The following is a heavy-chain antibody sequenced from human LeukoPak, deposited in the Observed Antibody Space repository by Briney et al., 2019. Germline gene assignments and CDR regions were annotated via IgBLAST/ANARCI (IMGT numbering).Heavy chain of an antibody. D-gene: IGHD6-13*01. CDR2: ISYDGSNK. V-gene: IGHV3-30*18. CDR3: AKSAAAGGGFDY. CDR1: GFTFSSYG. J-gene: IGHJ4*02. Sequence: PGGSLRLSCAASGFTFSSYGMHWVHQAPGKGLEWVAVISYDGSNKYYADSVKGRFTISRDNSKNTLYLQMNSLRAEDTAVYYCAKSAAAGGGFDYWGQGTLVTVSS.